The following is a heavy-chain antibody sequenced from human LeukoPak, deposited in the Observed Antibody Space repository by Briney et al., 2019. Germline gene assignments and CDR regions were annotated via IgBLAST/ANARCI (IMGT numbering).Heavy chain of an antibody. J-gene: IGHJ4*02. D-gene: IGHD4/OR15-4a*01. V-gene: IGHV3-53*01. CDR3: ARRAGAYSHPYDY. Sequence: TGGSLRLSCVASGFTFRSYGIHWVRQAPGKGLEWVSFIYSGGSTHYSDSVKGRFTISRDNSKNTLYLQMNGLRAEDTAVYYCARRAGAYSHPYDYWGQGTLVTVSS. CDR1: GFTFRSYG. CDR2: IYSGGST.